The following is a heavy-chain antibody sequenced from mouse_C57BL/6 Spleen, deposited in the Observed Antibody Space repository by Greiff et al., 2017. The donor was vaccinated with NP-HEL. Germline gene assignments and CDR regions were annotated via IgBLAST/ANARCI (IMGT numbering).Heavy chain of an antibody. CDR3: ARSPSPPYYGSSHYWYFDV. CDR2: IDPSDSYT. Sequence: QVQLQQPGAELVKPGASVKLSCKASGYTFTSYWMQWVKQRPGQGLEWIGEIDPSDSYTNYNQKFKGKATLTVDTSSSTPYMQLSSLTSEDSAVYYCARSPSPPYYGSSHYWYFDVWGTGTTVTVSS. V-gene: IGHV1-50*01. CDR1: GYTFTSYW. D-gene: IGHD1-1*01. J-gene: IGHJ1*03.